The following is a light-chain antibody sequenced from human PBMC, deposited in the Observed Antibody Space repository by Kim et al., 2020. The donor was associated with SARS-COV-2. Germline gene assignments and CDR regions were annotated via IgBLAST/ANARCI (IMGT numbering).Light chain of an antibody. Sequence: ASVGDRVTITCRASQSISSDLAWYQQKPGKVPKFLIYQASSLKSGVPSRFSGSGSGTEFTLTISSLQPDDSATYYCQQYSTYPLTFGGGTKVEIK. CDR1: QSISSD. J-gene: IGKJ4*01. CDR3: QQYSTYPLT. CDR2: QAS. V-gene: IGKV1-5*03.